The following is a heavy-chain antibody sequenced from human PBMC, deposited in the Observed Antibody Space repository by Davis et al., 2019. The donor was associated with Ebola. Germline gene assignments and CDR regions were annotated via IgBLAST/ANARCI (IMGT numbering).Heavy chain of an antibody. CDR3: ARDRDVLRYFGDYYGMDV. CDR2: INPSGGST. V-gene: IGHV1-46*01. Sequence: SVKVSCKASGYTFTSYYMHWVRQAPGQGLEWMGIINPSGGSTSYAQKFQGRVTITADKSTSTAYMELSSLRSEDTAVYYCARDRDVLRYFGDYYGMDVWGQGTTVTVSS. J-gene: IGHJ6*02. D-gene: IGHD3-9*01. CDR1: GYTFTSYY.